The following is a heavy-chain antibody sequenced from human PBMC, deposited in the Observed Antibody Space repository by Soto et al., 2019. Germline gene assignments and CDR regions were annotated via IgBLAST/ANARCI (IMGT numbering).Heavy chain of an antibody. Sequence: PSETLSLTCTVSGGSISSRGYYWSWIRQHPGKGLEWIGYIYYSGSTYYNPSLKSRVTISVDTSENQFSLKLSSVTAADTAVYYCARDSPYDFWSGYTIAFDIWGQGTMVTVSS. CDR2: IYYSGST. J-gene: IGHJ3*02. CDR3: ARDSPYDFWSGYTIAFDI. CDR1: GGSISSRGYY. D-gene: IGHD3-3*01. V-gene: IGHV4-31*03.